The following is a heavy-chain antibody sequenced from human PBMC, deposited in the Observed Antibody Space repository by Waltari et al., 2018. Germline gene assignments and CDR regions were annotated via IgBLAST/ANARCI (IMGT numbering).Heavy chain of an antibody. V-gene: IGHV4-34*01. Sequence: QVQLQQWGAGLLKPSETLSLTCAVYGWSFRVYSWRWIRQPPGKGLEWSGEINRSGSTNYNPSLKSRVTISLDTSKNHFSLKLSSVTAADTAVYYCARADRGPRSGSSATPAWGPWGQGTLVTVSS. D-gene: IGHD1-26*01. CDR3: ARADRGPRSGSSATPAWGP. J-gene: IGHJ5*02. CDR1: GWSFRVYS. CDR2: INRSGST.